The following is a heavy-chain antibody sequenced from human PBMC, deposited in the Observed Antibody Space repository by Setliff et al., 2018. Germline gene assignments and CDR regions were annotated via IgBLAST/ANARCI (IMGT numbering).Heavy chain of an antibody. D-gene: IGHD2-2*01. V-gene: IGHV7-4-1*02. CDR2: INTNTGNP. J-gene: IGHJ5*02. Sequence: ASVKVSCKTSGYTFTTYAINWVRQAPGQGLEWMGWINTNTGNPTYAQDFTGRFVFSLDTSVSTAYLRISSLKAEDTAVYYCARDLGYCSTTSCHGDWFDPWGQGTLVTVSS. CDR3: ARDLGYCSTTSCHGDWFDP. CDR1: GYTFTTYA.